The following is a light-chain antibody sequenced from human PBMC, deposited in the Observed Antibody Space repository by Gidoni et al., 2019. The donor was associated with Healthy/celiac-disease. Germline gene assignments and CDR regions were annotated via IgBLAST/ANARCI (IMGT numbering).Light chain of an antibody. J-gene: IGLJ1*01. Sequence: QSVLTQLPSVSAAPGQRVPISCTGSSSNIGAGYDVPWYQQLPGTAPKLLIDGNSNRPSGVPDRFSGSKAGTSASLAITGLQAEDEADYYCQSYDSSLSGYVFGTGTKVTVL. CDR1: SSNIGAGYD. V-gene: IGLV1-40*01. CDR2: GNS. CDR3: QSYDSSLSGYV.